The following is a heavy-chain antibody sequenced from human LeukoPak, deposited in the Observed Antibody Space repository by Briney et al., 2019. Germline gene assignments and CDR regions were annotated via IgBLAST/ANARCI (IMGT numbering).Heavy chain of an antibody. CDR1: GLTFSSYG. J-gene: IGHJ3*02. D-gene: IGHD3-10*01. CDR3: AKARPPFTIDDAFDI. Sequence: PGRSLRLSCAASGLTFSSYGMHWVRQAAGKGLDWVAVISYDGSNKYYAGSVKGRFTISRDNSKNTLYLQMNSLRAEDTAVYYCAKARPPFTIDDAFDIWGQGTMVTVSS. CDR2: ISYDGSNK. V-gene: IGHV3-30*18.